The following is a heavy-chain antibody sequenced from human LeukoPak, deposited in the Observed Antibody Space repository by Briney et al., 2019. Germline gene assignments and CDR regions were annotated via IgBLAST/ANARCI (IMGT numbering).Heavy chain of an antibody. CDR3: AKDNYGGNSVFDY. J-gene: IGHJ4*02. CDR2: ISGSGGDT. V-gene: IGHV3-23*01. CDR1: GFTFSSYA. Sequence: GGSLRLSCAASGFTFSSYAMSWARQAPGKGLEWVSAISGSGGDTYYADSVKGRFTISRDNSKNTLYLQMNSLRAEDTAVYYCAKDNYGGNSVFDYWGQGTLVTVSS. D-gene: IGHD4-23*01.